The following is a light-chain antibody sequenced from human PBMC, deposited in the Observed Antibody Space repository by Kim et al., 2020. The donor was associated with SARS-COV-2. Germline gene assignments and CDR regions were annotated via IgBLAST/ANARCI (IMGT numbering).Light chain of an antibody. Sequence: DIQMTQSPSTLSASVGDRVTITCRASQSINSWLAWYQQQPGKAPKLLIYKASRIESGVPSRFSGSGSGTEFTLTSSSLQPDDFATCYCQQYNTYSRTFGRGTKVDIK. J-gene: IGKJ1*01. V-gene: IGKV1-5*03. CDR3: QQYNTYSRT. CDR1: QSINSW. CDR2: KAS.